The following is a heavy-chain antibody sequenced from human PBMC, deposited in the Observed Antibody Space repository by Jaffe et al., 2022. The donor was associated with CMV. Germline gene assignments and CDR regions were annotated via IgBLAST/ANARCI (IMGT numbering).Heavy chain of an antibody. CDR1: GYSFINHN. V-gene: IGHV1-3*04. CDR2: INTVNGNT. J-gene: IGHJ4*02. Sequence: QVQLVQSGAEAKKPGASVKVSCKASGYSFINHNIHWVRQASGQRLEWMGWINTVNGNTKYSQGFQDRVTITRDTYANTAYMELRSLRSEDTALYYCARVDCGSHGCFLIDYWGQGTLVTVSS. D-gene: IGHD2-21*01. CDR3: ARVDCGSHGCFLIDY.